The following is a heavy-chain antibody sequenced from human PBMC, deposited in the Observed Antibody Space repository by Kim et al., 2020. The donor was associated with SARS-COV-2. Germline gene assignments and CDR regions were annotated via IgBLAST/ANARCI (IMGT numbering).Heavy chain of an antibody. D-gene: IGHD6-19*01. Sequence: GESLKISCKGSGYSFTSYWVGWVRQMPLPVLDLLCLLYPGYSDTRYSPSFQGQVTISADKSISTAYLQWSSLKASDTAMYYCARFARKGHSSGWYGYFDYWGQGTLVTVSS. CDR1: GYSFTSYW. CDR2: LYPGYSDT. V-gene: IGHV5-51*01. J-gene: IGHJ4*02. CDR3: ARFARKGHSSGWYGYFDY.